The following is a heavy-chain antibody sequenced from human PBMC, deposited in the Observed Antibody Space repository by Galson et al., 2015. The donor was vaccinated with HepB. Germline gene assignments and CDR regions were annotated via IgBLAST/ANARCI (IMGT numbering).Heavy chain of an antibody. V-gene: IGHV4-59*08. CDR3: ARLVGLHVVGAFDI. CDR2: IYYSGST. Sequence: ETLSLTCTVSGGSISSYYWSWIRQPPGKGLEWIGYIYYSGSTNYNPSLKSRVTISVDTSKNQFPLKLSSVTAADTAVYYCARLVGLHVVGAFDIWGQGTMVTVSS. CDR1: GGSISSYY. D-gene: IGHD2-15*01. J-gene: IGHJ3*02.